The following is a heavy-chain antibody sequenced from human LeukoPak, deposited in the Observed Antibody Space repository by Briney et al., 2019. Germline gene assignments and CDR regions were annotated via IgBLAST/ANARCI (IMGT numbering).Heavy chain of an antibody. CDR1: GFTFSSYA. J-gene: IGHJ6*02. Sequence: PGGSLRLSCAASGFTFSSYAMHWVRQAPGKGLEWVAVISYDGSNKYYADSVKGRFTISRGNAKNSLYLQMNSLRAEDTAVYYCARWDLYSGSSPGGDGMDVWGQGTTVTVSS. V-gene: IGHV3-30-3*01. D-gene: IGHD1-26*01. CDR2: ISYDGSNK. CDR3: ARWDLYSGSSPGGDGMDV.